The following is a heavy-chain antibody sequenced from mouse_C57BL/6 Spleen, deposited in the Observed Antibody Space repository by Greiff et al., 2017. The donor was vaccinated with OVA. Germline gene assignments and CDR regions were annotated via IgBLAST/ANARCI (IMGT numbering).Heavy chain of an antibody. D-gene: IGHD1-1*01. J-gene: IGHJ2*01. CDR1: GFTFSDAW. Sequence: EVKLVESGGGLVQPGGSMKLSCAASGFTFSDAWMDWVRQSPEKGLEWVAEIRNKANNHATYYAESVKGRFTISRDDSKSRGYRQMNSLRAEDTGIEYCQNYDRSLLYYCDYWGQGTTLTVSS. CDR3: QNYDRSLLYYCDY. V-gene: IGHV6-6*01. CDR2: IRNKANNHAT.